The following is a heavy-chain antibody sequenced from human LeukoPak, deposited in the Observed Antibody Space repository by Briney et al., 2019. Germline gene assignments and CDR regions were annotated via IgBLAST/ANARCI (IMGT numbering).Heavy chain of an antibody. CDR3: AKGIAVAGTELAD. V-gene: IGHV3-30*02. Sequence: GGSLSLSCAASGFTFSSYAMHWVRQAPGKGLEWVSFIRYDGSIKYYADSVEGRFTISRDNSKNTLYLQMNSLRADDTAVYYCAKGIAVAGTELADWGQGTLVTVSA. D-gene: IGHD6-19*01. CDR2: IRYDGSIK. CDR1: GFTFSSYA. J-gene: IGHJ4*02.